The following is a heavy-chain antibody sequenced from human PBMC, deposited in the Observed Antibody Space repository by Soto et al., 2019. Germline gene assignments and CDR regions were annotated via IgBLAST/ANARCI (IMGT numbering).Heavy chain of an antibody. D-gene: IGHD3-16*01. CDR1: GGSISSEY. Sequence: SETLSLTCTVSGGSISSEYGSWIRQSPGKGLEWIGYIYYTGSAKYNPSLKSRATISVNTSKNQFSLTLSSVTAADTAVYYCARDLASLGYYGMDVWGQGTTVTVSS. V-gene: IGHV4-59*01. J-gene: IGHJ6*02. CDR2: IYYTGSA. CDR3: ARDLASLGYYGMDV.